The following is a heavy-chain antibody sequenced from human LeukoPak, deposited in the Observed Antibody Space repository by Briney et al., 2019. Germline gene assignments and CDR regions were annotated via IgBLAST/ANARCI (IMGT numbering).Heavy chain of an antibody. Sequence: GGSLRLSCAASGFTFSSYAMSWVRQAPGKGLEWVSAISGSGGSTYYADSVRGRFTISRDNSKNTLYLQMNSLRAEDTAVYYCAKDPLAWYYFDYWGQGTLVTVSS. D-gene: IGHD5-12*01. CDR2: ISGSGGST. CDR1: GFTFSSYA. V-gene: IGHV3-23*01. CDR3: AKDPLAWYYFDY. J-gene: IGHJ4*02.